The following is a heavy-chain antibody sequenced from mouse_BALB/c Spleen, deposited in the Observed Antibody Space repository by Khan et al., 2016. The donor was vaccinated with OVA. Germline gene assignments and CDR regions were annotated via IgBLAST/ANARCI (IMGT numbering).Heavy chain of an antibody. CDR1: GYTFSSYW. Sequence: QVQLQQSGAELMKPGASVKISCKATGYTFSSYWIEWVKQRPGHGLEWIGEILPGSGSTNYNEKFKGKATFTADTSSNTAYMQLSSLTSEDSAVYYCARGDYYYGSTLYWYFDVWGAGTTVTVSS. CDR3: ARGDYYYGSTLYWYFDV. J-gene: IGHJ1*01. V-gene: IGHV1-9*01. D-gene: IGHD1-1*01. CDR2: ILPGSGST.